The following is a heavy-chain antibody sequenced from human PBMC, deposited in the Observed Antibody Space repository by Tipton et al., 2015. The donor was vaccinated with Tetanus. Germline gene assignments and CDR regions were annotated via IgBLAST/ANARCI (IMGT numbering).Heavy chain of an antibody. J-gene: IGHJ2*01. CDR2: IYPGDSGT. CDR3: AKRLGPYTGDQIWHFDL. CDR1: GYSFNIYW. Sequence: QLVQSGAEVKKPGESLKISCQGSGYSFNIYWIAWVRQMPGKGLEWMGIIYPGDSGTTYSPSFQGQVTISADRSINTAYLQWSSLKTSDPATYYCAKRLGPYTGDQIWHFDLWGRGTLDTVSS. D-gene: IGHD7-27*01. V-gene: IGHV5-51*01.